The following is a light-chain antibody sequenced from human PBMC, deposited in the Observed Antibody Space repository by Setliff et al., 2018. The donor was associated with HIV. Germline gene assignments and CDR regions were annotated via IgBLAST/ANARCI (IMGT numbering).Light chain of an antibody. Sequence: SALTQPPSASGTPGQRVTISCSGSNSNIGSNTVNWYQQFPGAAPKLLIYSDNQRPSEVPDRFSGSKSGTSASLAISGLQSEDEADYYCCSYAGSSTPSWVFGGGTKVTVL. CDR1: NSNIGSNT. CDR3: CSYAGSSTPSWV. J-gene: IGLJ3*02. CDR2: SDN. V-gene: IGLV1-44*01.